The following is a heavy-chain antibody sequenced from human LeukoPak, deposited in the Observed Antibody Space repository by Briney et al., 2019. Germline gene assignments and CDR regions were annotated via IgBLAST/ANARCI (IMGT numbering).Heavy chain of an antibody. CDR2: IYYSGGA. CDR3: AREGWVRGVIIEDYYYGMDV. J-gene: IGHJ6*02. V-gene: IGHV4-39*07. CDR1: GDSLRKSTFY. D-gene: IGHD3-10*01. Sequence: SETLSLTCTVSGDSLRKSTFYWVWIRQPPGKGLEWIGSIYYSGGADYNPSLQSRVTISVDTSKNEFSLKVRSVTAADTAVYYCAREGWVRGVIIEDYYYGMDVWGQGTTVTVSS.